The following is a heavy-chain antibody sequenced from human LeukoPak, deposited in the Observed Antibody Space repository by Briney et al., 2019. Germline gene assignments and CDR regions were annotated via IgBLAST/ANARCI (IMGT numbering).Heavy chain of an antibody. V-gene: IGHV1-69*01. CDR3: AREAYGDSSPAFDY. Sequence: SVRVSCKASGGTFSSYAISWVRQAPGQGLEWMGGIIPIFGTANYAQKFQGRVTVTADESTSTAYMELSSLRSEDTAVYYCAREAYGDSSPAFDYWGQGTLVTVSS. J-gene: IGHJ4*02. D-gene: IGHD4-17*01. CDR1: GGTFSSYA. CDR2: IIPIFGTA.